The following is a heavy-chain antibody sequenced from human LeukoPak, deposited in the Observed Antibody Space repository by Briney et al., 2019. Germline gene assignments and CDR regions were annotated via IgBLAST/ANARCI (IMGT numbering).Heavy chain of an antibody. CDR3: ARGDLPRY. Sequence: SETLSLTCTVSGGSISSSSYYWGWIRQPPGKGLEWIGSIYYSGSTYYNPSLKSRVTISVDTSKNQFSLKLSSVTAADTAVYYCARGDLPRYWGQGTLVTVSS. CDR1: GGSISSSSYY. J-gene: IGHJ4*02. CDR2: IYYSGST. V-gene: IGHV4-39*07.